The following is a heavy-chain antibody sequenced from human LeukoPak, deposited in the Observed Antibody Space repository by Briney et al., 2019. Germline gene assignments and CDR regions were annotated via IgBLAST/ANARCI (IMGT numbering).Heavy chain of an antibody. V-gene: IGHV4-34*01. Sequence: SETLSLTCAVYGVSFSGYDWSWIRQPPGKGLEWIWEINPRGSAHYNPSLQIRVIISVATSKNRVSLKPSSVTAANTAVYYCATGRNGVVPAPILGVGPWAYYYSMDVWGKGTPVTVSS. CDR3: ATGRNGVVPAPILGVGPWAYYYSMDV. J-gene: IGHJ6*03. CDR2: INPRGSA. D-gene: IGHD2-2*02. CDR1: GVSFSGYD.